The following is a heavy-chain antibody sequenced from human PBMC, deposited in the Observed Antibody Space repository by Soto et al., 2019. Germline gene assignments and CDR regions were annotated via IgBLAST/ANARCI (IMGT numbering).Heavy chain of an antibody. CDR2: IKKDGSEK. V-gene: IGHV3-7*04. J-gene: IGHJ4*02. CDR3: ARGVHYYLYSGSDWDY. D-gene: IGHD1-26*01. Sequence: GGSLRLSCAASGFTFSSYWMSWVRQAPGKGLEWVANIKKDGSEKYYVDSVKGRFTIARDNAKNSLNLQMNSLRAEDTDVYSCARGVHYYLYSGSDWDYWGQGTLVTVSS. CDR1: GFTFSSYW.